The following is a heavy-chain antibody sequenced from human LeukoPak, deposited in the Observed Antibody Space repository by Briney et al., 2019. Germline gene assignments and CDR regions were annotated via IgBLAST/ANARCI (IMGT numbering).Heavy chain of an antibody. D-gene: IGHD6-19*01. CDR3: AKDRSQWLLACDRY. Sequence: GGSLRLSCAASGFTFSSYAITWVRQAPGKGLEWVSAVSSNGAKTYYADSVKGRFTISRDNYKNMVFLQMNSLRAEDTAVYYCAKDRSQWLLACDRYWGQGTLVTVSS. CDR1: GFTFSSYA. J-gene: IGHJ4*02. V-gene: IGHV3-23*01. CDR2: VSSNGAKT.